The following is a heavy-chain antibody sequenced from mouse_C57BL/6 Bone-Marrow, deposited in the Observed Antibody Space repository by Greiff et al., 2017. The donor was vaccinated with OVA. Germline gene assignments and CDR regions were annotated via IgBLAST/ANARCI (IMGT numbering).Heavy chain of an antibody. CDR3: ASGRALVAFYAMDY. Sequence: QVQLQQPGAELVKPGASVKMSCKASGYTFTSYWITWVKQRPGQGLEWIGDIYPGSGSTNYNEKFKSKAPLTVDTSTSTAYMHLSILTSEDSSVYYYASGRALVAFYAMDYWGQGTSVTVSS. CDR2: IYPGSGST. D-gene: IGHD1-1*01. J-gene: IGHJ4*01. V-gene: IGHV1-55*01. CDR1: GYTFTSYW.